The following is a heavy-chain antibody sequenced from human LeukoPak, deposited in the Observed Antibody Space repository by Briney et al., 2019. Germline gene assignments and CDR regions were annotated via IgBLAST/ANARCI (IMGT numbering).Heavy chain of an antibody. CDR1: GGTISSRDYY. J-gene: IGHJ4*02. CDR2: IYYTGAT. D-gene: IGHD4-23*01. CDR3: ARAREDDYGGCTFDF. V-gene: IGHV4-39*07. Sequence: SETLSLTCIVSGGTISSRDYYWGWLRQPPGKEPEWIGTIYYTGATYYMPSLQSRVIMSVDTSRNQFSLKLDSATAADTAVYYCARAREDDYGGCTFDFWGLGTLVTVSS.